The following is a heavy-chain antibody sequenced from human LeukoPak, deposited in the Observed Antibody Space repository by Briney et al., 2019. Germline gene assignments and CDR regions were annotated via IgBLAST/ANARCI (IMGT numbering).Heavy chain of an antibody. CDR1: GFIFSRYA. V-gene: IGHV3-33*01. D-gene: IGHD6-13*01. J-gene: IGHJ5*02. Sequence: GTSLRLSCAASGFIFSRYAMHWVRQAPGTGLECVAVVWSDGTREYYIDSVKGRFTISRDNSKNTLYLQMNSLRAEDTAVYSCARGVAENGNPNYFDPWGRGTLVTVSS. CDR3: ARGVAENGNPNYFDP. CDR2: VWSDGTRE.